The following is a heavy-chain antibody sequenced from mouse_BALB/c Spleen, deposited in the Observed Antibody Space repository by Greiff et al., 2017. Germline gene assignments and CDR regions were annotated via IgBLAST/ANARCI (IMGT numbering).Heavy chain of an antibody. CDR3: NVYAYGYAMDY. J-gene: IGHJ4*01. D-gene: IGHD2-2*01. CDR1: GFNIKDYY. Sequence: VQLQQSGAELVRSGDSVKLSCTASGFNIKDYYMHWVKQRPEQGLEWIGWIDPENGDTEYAPKFQGKATMTADTSSNTAYLPLSSLTSEDTAVSYCNVYAYGYAMDYWGQGTSVTVSS. CDR2: IDPENGDT. V-gene: IGHV14-4*02.